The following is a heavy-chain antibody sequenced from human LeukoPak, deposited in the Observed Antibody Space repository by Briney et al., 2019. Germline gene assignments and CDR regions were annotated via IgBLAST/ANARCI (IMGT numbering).Heavy chain of an antibody. J-gene: IGHJ5*02. CDR1: GGSISSYY. CDR3: AREADYDSWFDP. V-gene: IGHV4-59*01. CDR2: IYYSGST. D-gene: IGHD3-22*01. Sequence: SETLSLTCTVSGGSISSYYWSWIRQPPGKGLEWIGYIYYSGSTNYNPSLKSRVTISVDTSKNQFSLKLSSVTAADTAVYYCAREADYDSWFDPWGQGTLVTVSS.